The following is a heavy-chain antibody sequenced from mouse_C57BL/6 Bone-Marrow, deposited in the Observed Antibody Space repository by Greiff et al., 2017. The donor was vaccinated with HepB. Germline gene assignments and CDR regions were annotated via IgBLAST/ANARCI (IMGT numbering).Heavy chain of an antibody. CDR2: ISDGGSYT. V-gene: IGHV5-4*03. D-gene: IGHD4-1*01. Sequence: EVMLVESGGGLVKPGGSLKLSCAASGFTFSSYAMSWVRQTPEKRLEWVATISDGGSYTYYPDNVKGRFTISRDNAKNNLYLQMSHLKSEDTAMYYCARAGTGGYFDVWGTGTTVTVSS. CDR3: ARAGTGGYFDV. J-gene: IGHJ1*03. CDR1: GFTFSSYA.